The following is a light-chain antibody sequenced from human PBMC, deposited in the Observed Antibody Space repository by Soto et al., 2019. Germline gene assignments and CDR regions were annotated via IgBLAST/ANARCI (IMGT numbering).Light chain of an antibody. Sequence: DIPMTQSPSSLSASVGDRVTITCRASQSISNYLNWYQQKPVKAPKLLIYAASSLQSGVPSRFSGSGSGTDFTLTISSLQPEDFATYYCQQTYSTPHTFGGGTKVEIK. J-gene: IGKJ4*01. CDR3: QQTYSTPHT. CDR2: AAS. V-gene: IGKV1-39*01. CDR1: QSISNY.